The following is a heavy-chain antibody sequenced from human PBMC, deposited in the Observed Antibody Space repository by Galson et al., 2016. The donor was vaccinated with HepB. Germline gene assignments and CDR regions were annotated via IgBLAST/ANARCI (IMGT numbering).Heavy chain of an antibody. Sequence: SETLSLTCTVSGGSISSSNYSWAWIRQPPGKGLEWIGSISDSRNTYYNPSLKSRVPISVDNSKHQFSLKLTSVTAADTAVYYCAIDVRGLGYWGQGTLVTVSS. CDR3: AIDVRGLGY. V-gene: IGHV4-39*07. J-gene: IGHJ4*02. CDR1: GGSISSSNYS. D-gene: IGHD2-15*01. CDR2: ISDSRNT.